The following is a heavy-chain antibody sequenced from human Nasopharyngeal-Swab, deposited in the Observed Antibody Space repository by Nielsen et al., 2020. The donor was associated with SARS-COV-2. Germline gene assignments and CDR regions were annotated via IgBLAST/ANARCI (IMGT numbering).Heavy chain of an antibody. J-gene: IGHJ3*02. CDR3: ARATSNIVPMVYAIGAFDI. CDR2: IYYSGST. CDR1: GGSISSGGYY. D-gene: IGHD2-8*01. Sequence: SETLSLTCTVSGGSISSGGYYWSWIRQHPGKGLEWIGYIYYSGSTYYNPSLKSRVTISVDTSKNQFSLKLSSVTAADTAVYYCARATSNIVPMVYAIGAFDIWGQGTMVTVSS. V-gene: IGHV4-31*03.